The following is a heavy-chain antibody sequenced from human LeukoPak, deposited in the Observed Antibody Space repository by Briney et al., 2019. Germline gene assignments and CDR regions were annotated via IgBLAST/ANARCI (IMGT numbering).Heavy chain of an antibody. Sequence: GGSLRLSCAASGFTFSSYWMSWVRQAPGRGLEWVSAISGSGGSTYYADSVKGRFTISRDNSKNTLYLQMNSLRAEDTAVYYCAKGHSYGLGTIDYWGQGTLVTVSS. V-gene: IGHV3-23*01. CDR2: ISGSGGST. D-gene: IGHD5-18*01. CDR3: AKGHSYGLGTIDY. CDR1: GFTFSSYW. J-gene: IGHJ4*02.